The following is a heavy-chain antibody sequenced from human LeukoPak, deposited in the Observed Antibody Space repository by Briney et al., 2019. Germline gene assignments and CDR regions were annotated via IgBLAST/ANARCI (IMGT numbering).Heavy chain of an antibody. CDR1: GFTFSSYS. CDR3: ARDHLSQYGSGILS. CDR2: ISGSGSYI. V-gene: IGHV3-21*01. D-gene: IGHD3-10*01. J-gene: IGHJ4*02. Sequence: PGGSLRLSCAASGFTFSSYSMNWVRQAPGKGLEWVSSISGSGSYIYYADSVRGRFTISRDNAKNSLYLQMNSLRAEDTAVYYCARDHLSQYGSGILSWGQGTLVTVSS.